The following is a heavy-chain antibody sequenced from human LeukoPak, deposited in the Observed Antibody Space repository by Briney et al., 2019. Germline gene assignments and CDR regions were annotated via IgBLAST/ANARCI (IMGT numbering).Heavy chain of an antibody. Sequence: SVKVSCKASGYTFTGYYMHWVRQAPGQGLEWMGRINPNSGGTNYAQKFQGRVTMTRDTSISTAYMELSRLRSDDTAVYYCARGAAAGTGFDYWGQGTLVTVSS. CDR3: ARGAAAGTGFDY. D-gene: IGHD6-13*01. J-gene: IGHJ4*02. CDR1: GYTFTGYY. CDR2: INPNSGGT. V-gene: IGHV1-2*06.